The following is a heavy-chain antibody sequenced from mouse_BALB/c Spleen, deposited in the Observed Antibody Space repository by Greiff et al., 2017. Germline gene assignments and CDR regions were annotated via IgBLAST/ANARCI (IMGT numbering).Heavy chain of an antibody. J-gene: IGHJ3*01. CDR3: ARSINDYDGFAY. CDR1: GYTFTDYA. V-gene: IGHV1S137*01. D-gene: IGHD2-4*01. Sequence: QVHVKQSGAELVRPGVSVKISCKGSGYTFTDYAMHWVKQSHAKSLEWIGVISTYYGDASYNQKFKGKATMTVDKSSSTAYMELARLTSEDSAIYYCARSINDYDGFAYWGQGTLVTVSA. CDR2: ISTYYGDA.